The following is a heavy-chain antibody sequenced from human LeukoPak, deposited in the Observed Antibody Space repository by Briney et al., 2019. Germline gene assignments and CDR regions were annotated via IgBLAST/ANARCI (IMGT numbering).Heavy chain of an antibody. V-gene: IGHV4-31*03. CDR2: IYYSGST. Sequence: PSETLSLTCTVSGGSISSGGYYWSWIRQHPGKGLEWIGYIYYSGSTYYNPSLKSRVTISVDTSKNQFSLKLSSVTAADTAVYYCARAYKDLMLLPPSNGDAFDIWGQGTMVTVSS. J-gene: IGHJ3*02. D-gene: IGHD2-21*01. CDR3: ARAYKDLMLLPPSNGDAFDI. CDR1: GGSISSGGYY.